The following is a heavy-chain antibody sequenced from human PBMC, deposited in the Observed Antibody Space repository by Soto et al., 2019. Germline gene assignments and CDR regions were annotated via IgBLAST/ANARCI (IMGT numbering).Heavy chain of an antibody. Sequence: EAQLVASGGGLVQPGGSLRLSCAASDFTFSHYNMNWVRQAPGKGLEWISFISSSSGAIYYADSVKGRFTISRDNAKNSRFLEMIRLGDDDTALYYCARLTNSGLIIFAHWGQGTMVTVSS. CDR3: ARLTNSGLIIFAH. J-gene: IGHJ4*02. CDR2: ISSSSGAI. CDR1: DFTFSHYN. V-gene: IGHV3-48*02. D-gene: IGHD1-26*01.